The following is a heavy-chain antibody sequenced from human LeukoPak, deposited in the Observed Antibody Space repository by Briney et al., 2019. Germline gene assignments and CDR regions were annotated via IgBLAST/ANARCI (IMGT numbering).Heavy chain of an antibody. CDR1: GFTFSNYG. CDR3: AKDGGGVTAINSFDY. CDR2: ISYDGSNK. D-gene: IGHD2-21*02. Sequence: GGSLRLSCAASGFTFSNYGMHWVRQAPGKGLEWVAVISYDGSNKYFADSVKGRFTISRDNSKNSLYLQMNSLRTEDTALYYCAKDGGGVTAINSFDYWGQGTLVTVSS. V-gene: IGHV3-30*18. J-gene: IGHJ4*02.